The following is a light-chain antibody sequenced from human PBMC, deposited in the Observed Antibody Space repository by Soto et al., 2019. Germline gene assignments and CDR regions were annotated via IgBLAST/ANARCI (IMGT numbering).Light chain of an antibody. V-gene: IGKV1-5*01. J-gene: IGKJ1*01. CDR3: QQYSSYSAWT. CDR1: QRINKW. Sequence: DIQMTQSPSTLSASIGDRVTITCRASQRINKWLAWHQQKPGKAPKLLIYDASSLQSGVPPRFSGSGSGTEFTLTIRSLQPDDIATYYCQQYSSYSAWTFGEGTKVE. CDR2: DAS.